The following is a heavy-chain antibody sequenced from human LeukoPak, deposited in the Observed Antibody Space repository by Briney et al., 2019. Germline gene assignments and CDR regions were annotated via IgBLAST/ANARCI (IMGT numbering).Heavy chain of an antibody. J-gene: IGHJ4*02. Sequence: PAGGSLRLSCAASGFTFSSYAMSWVRQAPGKGLEWVSAISGSGGSTYYADSVKGRFTISRDNSKNTLYLQMNSLRAEDTAVYYCARLSDSSGYLGDFDYWGQGTLVTVSS. CDR3: ARLSDSSGYLGDFDY. CDR1: GFTFSSYA. D-gene: IGHD3-22*01. V-gene: IGHV3-23*01. CDR2: ISGSGGST.